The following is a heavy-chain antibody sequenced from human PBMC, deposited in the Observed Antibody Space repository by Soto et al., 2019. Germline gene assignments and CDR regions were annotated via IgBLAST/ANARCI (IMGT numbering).Heavy chain of an antibody. CDR1: GGSFSGYY. D-gene: IGHD3-22*01. CDR3: ASGLEDGSRRIDY. Sequence: QVQLQQWGAGLLKPSETLSLTCAVYGGSFSGYYWSWIRQPPGQGLVWIGEINNSGRTNYNPSLKSRVTISVDTAMNEFSLKLRSVTAADTAVYYCASGLEDGSRRIDYWGQGTLVTVAS. J-gene: IGHJ4*02. CDR2: INNSGRT. V-gene: IGHV4-34*01.